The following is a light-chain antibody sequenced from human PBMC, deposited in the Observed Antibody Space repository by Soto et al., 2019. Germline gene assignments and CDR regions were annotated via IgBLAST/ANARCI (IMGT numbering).Light chain of an antibody. V-gene: IGLV2-23*01. CDR3: CRFAGSSTYV. J-gene: IGLJ1*01. CDR2: EGT. CDR1: SRDVGSYDL. Sequence: QSVLTQPASVSGSPGQSITISCTGTSRDVGSYDLVSWYQQHPGNAPKLIIYEGTKRPSGVSYRFSGSKSGNTASLTISGLQDEDEGDYHCCRFAGSSTYVFGPGTKVTVL.